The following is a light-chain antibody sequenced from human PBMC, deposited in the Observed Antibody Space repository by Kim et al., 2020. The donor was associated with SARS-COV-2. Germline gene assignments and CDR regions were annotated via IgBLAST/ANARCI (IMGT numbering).Light chain of an antibody. J-gene: IGKJ4*01. CDR3: QQYGSSPLT. CDR2: GGS. Sequence: SPGKRATLSSRASQSVSSSCLAWYQQKPGQAPRRRICGGSSRATGIPDRFSGSGSGKDFTLTISRLEPEDFAVYYCQQYGSSPLTFGGGTKVDIK. V-gene: IGKV3-20*01. CDR1: QSVSSSC.